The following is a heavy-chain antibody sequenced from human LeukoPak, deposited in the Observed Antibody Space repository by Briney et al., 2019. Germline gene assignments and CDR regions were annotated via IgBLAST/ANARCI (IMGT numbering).Heavy chain of an antibody. D-gene: IGHD2/OR15-2a*01. Sequence: GGSLRLSCAASGFSISDYYMNWVRQAPGKGLEWISYISSGAGTTIKYADSVKGRFTTSRDNAQNSLFLQINSLRADDTAVYFCARARAGYFALFQHWGQGSLVIVSS. CDR3: ARARAGYFALFQH. V-gene: IGHV3-11*01. J-gene: IGHJ1*01. CDR1: GFSISDYY. CDR2: ISSGAGTTI.